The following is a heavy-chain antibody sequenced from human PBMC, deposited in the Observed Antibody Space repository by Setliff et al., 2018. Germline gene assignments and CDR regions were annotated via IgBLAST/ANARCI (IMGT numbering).Heavy chain of an antibody. Sequence: SETLSLTCNVSGASISTHFWSWIRQSPGKGLEWIGYISYISHTGNTNSNPSLKSRVTFSIDTAKNQFSLELRAVTAADTALYYCARENGYCSGGTCYFMFDYWGQGTLVTVSS. V-gene: IGHV4-59*11. D-gene: IGHD2-15*01. CDR2: ISYISHTGNT. CDR3: ARENGYCSGGTCYFMFDY. J-gene: IGHJ4*02. CDR1: GASISTHF.